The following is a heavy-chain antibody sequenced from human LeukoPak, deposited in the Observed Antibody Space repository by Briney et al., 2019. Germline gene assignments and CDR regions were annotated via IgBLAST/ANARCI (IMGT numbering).Heavy chain of an antibody. CDR3: AKFGLTAMVSYNWFDP. Sequence: PGGSLRLSCAASGFTFSSYAMSWVRQAPGKGLEWVSAISGSGGSTYYADSVKGRFTISRDNSKNTLYLQMNSLRAEDTVVYYCAKFGLTAMVSYNWFDPWGQGTLVTVSS. V-gene: IGHV3-23*01. CDR1: GFTFSSYA. D-gene: IGHD5-18*01. J-gene: IGHJ5*02. CDR2: ISGSGGST.